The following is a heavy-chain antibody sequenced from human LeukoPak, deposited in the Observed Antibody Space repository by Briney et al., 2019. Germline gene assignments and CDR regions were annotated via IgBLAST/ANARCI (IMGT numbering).Heavy chain of an antibody. CDR1: GDSVSSDIAA. CDR2: TYYRSKWYY. CDR3: ARDLHGFIDY. Sequence: SQTLSLTCAISGDSVSSDIAAWNWIRQSPSRGLEWLGRTYYRSKWYYDYAVSAKSRMSIDPDTSMNQFSLQVNSVTPDDTAMYYCARDLHGFIDYWGQGTLVTVSS. D-gene: IGHD4-17*01. V-gene: IGHV6-1*01. J-gene: IGHJ4*02.